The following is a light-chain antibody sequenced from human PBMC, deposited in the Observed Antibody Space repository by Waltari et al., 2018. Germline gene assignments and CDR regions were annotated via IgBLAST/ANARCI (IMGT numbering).Light chain of an antibody. CDR2: AVT. CDR1: SGAIGTYDH. Sequence: QSALTQPPSASGSPGQSVTISCTGTSGAIGTYDHFSWYQQHPGKAPKVIVYAVTKRPSGVPDRFSGSKSGDTAFLTVSGLQAEDEADYYCSSYAGNYIYVFGTGTEVTVL. J-gene: IGLJ1*01. CDR3: SSYAGNYIYV. V-gene: IGLV2-8*01.